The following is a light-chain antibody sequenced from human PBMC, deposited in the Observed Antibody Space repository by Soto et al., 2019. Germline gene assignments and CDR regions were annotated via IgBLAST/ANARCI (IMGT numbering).Light chain of an antibody. CDR1: QSVSSS. V-gene: IGKV3-11*01. J-gene: IGKJ4*01. Sequence: IVLTESPATLSLYPGERATLSCRASQSVSSSLAWYQQKPGQAPRLLISGASIRATGIPDRFSGSGSATDFTLTISRLESEDFAVYYCQQYNNWPLLTFGGGTKVDIK. CDR2: GAS. CDR3: QQYNNWPLLT.